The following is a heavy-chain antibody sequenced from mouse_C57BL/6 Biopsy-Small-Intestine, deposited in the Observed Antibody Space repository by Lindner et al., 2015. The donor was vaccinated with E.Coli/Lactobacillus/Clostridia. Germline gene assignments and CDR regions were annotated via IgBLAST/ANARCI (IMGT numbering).Heavy chain of an antibody. CDR1: GYAFSSSW. V-gene: IGHV1-82*01. CDR2: IYPGDGDT. CDR3: ATSDGYYGFSDV. Sequence: VQLQESGPELVRPGASVKISCKASGYAFSSSWMNWVKQRPGKGLEWIGRIYPGDGDTDYNGKFKDKVALTADKSSSTAHIQLSSLTSEDSAVYFCATSDGYYGFSDVWGTGTTVTVSS. D-gene: IGHD2-3*01. J-gene: IGHJ1*03.